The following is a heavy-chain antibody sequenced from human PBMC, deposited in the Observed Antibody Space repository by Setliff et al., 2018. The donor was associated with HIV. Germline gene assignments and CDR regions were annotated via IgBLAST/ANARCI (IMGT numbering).Heavy chain of an antibody. J-gene: IGHJ4*02. Sequence: PSETLSLTCTVSGASVRGGDHWSWVRQTPERGLEWIAYFMYTDIHYVNYLNYRNPSLASRLSISVDKSKNQFSLTLSSVTAADTAVYYCARARSDWYNVRPYYFDLWGQGTPVTVSS. CDR3: ARARSDWYNVRPYYFDL. V-gene: IGHV4-30-4*08. CDR2: FMYTDIHYVNYLN. D-gene: IGHD6-19*01. CDR1: GASVRGGDH.